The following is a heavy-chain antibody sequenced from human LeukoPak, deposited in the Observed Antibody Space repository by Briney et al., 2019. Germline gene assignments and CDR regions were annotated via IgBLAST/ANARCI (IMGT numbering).Heavy chain of an antibody. J-gene: IGHJ4*02. D-gene: IGHD3-16*01. Sequence: TGGSLRLSCAGTGITVSSNYMSWVRQAPGKGLGWVSVIYSGGSTYYAGSVKGRFTISRDNSKNTLYLQMNSLRAEDTAVYYCARAVGAYYFDYWGQGTLVTVSS. CDR1: GITVSSNY. CDR3: ARAVGAYYFDY. CDR2: IYSGGST. V-gene: IGHV3-66*01.